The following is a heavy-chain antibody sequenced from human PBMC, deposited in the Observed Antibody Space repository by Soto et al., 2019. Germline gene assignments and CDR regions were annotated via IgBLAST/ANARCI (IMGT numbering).Heavy chain of an antibody. CDR3: ARDQNGSPHFDY. Sequence: PSETLSLTCTVSGGSICSYDWSWIRQPPGKGLEWIGYIYYSGNTNYNPSLKSRVTISVDTSKNQFSLKLSSVTAADTAVYYCARDQNGSPHFDYWGQGTLVTVSS. J-gene: IGHJ4*02. CDR2: IYYSGNT. D-gene: IGHD1-26*01. CDR1: GGSICSYD. V-gene: IGHV4-59*01.